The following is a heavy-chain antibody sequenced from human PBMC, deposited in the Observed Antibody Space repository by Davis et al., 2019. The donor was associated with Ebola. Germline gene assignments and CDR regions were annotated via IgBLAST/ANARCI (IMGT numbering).Heavy chain of an antibody. CDR2: IIPIFGTA. J-gene: IGHJ6*02. V-gene: IGHV1-69*13. Sequence: SVKVSCKASGYTFTSYGISWVRQAPGQGLEWMGGIIPIFGTANYAQKFQGRVTITADESTSTAYMELSSLRSEDTAVYYCARESRGDYYGMDVWGQGTTVTVSS. D-gene: IGHD3-10*01. CDR3: ARESRGDYYGMDV. CDR1: GYTFTSYG.